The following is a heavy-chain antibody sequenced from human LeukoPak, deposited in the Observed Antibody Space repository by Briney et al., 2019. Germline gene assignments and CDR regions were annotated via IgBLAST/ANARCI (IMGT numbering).Heavy chain of an antibody. CDR2: INHSGST. CDR3: ARAGTNLGDYDY. CDR1: GGSFSGYY. V-gene: IGHV4-34*01. Sequence: PSETLSLTCAVYGGSFSGYYWSWIRQPPGKGLEWIGEINHSGSTNYNPSLKSRVTTSVDTSKNEFSLNLSSVTAADTAVYYCARAGTNLGDYDYWGQGTLVTVSS. J-gene: IGHJ4*02. D-gene: IGHD4-17*01.